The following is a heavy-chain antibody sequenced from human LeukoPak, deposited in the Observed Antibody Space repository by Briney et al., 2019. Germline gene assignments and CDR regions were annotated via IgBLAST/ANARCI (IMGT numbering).Heavy chain of an antibody. Sequence: ASVKVSCKASGGTFSSYAISWVRQAPGQGLKWMGGIIPIFGTANYAQKFQGRVTITADESTSTAYMELSSLRSEDTAVYYCARGAGRWLQPYYFDYWGQGTLVTVSS. J-gene: IGHJ4*02. CDR1: GGTFSSYA. V-gene: IGHV1-69*13. CDR3: ARGAGRWLQPYYFDY. D-gene: IGHD5-24*01. CDR2: IIPIFGTA.